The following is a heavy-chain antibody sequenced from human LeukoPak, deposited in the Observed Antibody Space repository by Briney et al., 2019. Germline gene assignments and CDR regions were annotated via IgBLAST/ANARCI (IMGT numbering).Heavy chain of an antibody. CDR1: EYTYTAYY. D-gene: IGHD5-18*01. J-gene: IGHJ4*02. CDR3: ARSADGYTCGHFDF. Sequence: SSVKVSCKASEYTYTAYYMHWVRQAPGQGLEWMGWINPNTGDTNYAQNFQGRVTMNTNTSISTAYIELSSLRSDDAAVYYCARSADGYTCGHFDFWGQGTLVTVSS. CDR2: INPNTGDT. V-gene: IGHV1-2*02.